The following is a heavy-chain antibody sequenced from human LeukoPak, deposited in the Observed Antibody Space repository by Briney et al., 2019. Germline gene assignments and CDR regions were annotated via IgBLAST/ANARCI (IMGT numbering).Heavy chain of an antibody. Sequence: PSETLSLTCTVSGGSISSSSYYWGWIRQAPGTGLEWVSSISSSSSYIYYADSVKGRFTISRDTPKTSLYLQMTSLRPEHTAVYYCARPPADSSSWYGVDYYGMDVWGQGTTVTVSS. CDR2: ISSSSSYI. J-gene: IGHJ6*02. CDR1: GGSISSSS. D-gene: IGHD6-13*01. V-gene: IGHV3-21*01. CDR3: ARPPADSSSWYGVDYYGMDV.